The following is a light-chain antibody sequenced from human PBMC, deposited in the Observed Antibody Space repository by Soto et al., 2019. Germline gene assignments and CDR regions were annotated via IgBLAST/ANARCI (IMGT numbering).Light chain of an antibody. CDR3: QQANSFPVT. Sequence: DIPMTQSPSYVSASVGDRVTITCRASQGISNWLAWYQQKPGKAPNLLIYAVSKLQGGVPSRFSGSGSGTNFTLTISSLQPEDFATYYCQQANSFPVTFGPGTKLDVK. CDR2: AVS. CDR1: QGISNW. V-gene: IGKV1D-12*01. J-gene: IGKJ3*01.